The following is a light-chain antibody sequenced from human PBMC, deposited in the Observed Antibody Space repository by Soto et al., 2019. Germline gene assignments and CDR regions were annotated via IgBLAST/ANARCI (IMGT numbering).Light chain of an antibody. J-gene: IGLJ2*01. CDR3: AAWDDSLNGVV. CDR1: SSNIGSNT. Sequence: QSVLTQPPSASGTPGQRVTISCSGRSSNIGSNTVNWYQQLPGTAPKLLIYSNNQRPSGVPDRFSGSKSGTSASLAISGLQSEDAADYYCAAWDDSLNGVVFGGGTKLTVL. V-gene: IGLV1-44*01. CDR2: SNN.